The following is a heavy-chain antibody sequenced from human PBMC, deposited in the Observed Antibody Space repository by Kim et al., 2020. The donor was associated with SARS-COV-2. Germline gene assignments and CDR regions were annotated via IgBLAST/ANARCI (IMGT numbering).Heavy chain of an antibody. J-gene: IGHJ3*02. Sequence: SETLSLTCTVSGGSISSSSYYWGWIRQPPGKGLEWIGSIYYSGSTYYNPSLKSRVTISVDTSKNQFSLKLSSVTAADTAVYYCARLIAVAAHVDIWGQGT. CDR2: IYYSGST. CDR1: GGSISSSSYY. CDR3: ARLIAVAAHVDI. D-gene: IGHD6-19*01. V-gene: IGHV4-39*01.